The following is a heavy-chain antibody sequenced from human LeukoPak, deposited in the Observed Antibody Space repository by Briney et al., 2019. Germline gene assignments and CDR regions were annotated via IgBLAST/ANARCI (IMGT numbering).Heavy chain of an antibody. CDR1: GYSISSSYY. V-gene: IGHV4-61*01. Sequence: SETLSLTCTVSGYSISSSYYWSWIRQPPGKGLEWIGYIYYSGSTNYNPSLKSRVTISVDTSKNQFSLKLSSVTAADTAVYYCARAPYYYDSSGEGVWGQGTLVTVSS. J-gene: IGHJ4*02. D-gene: IGHD3-22*01. CDR2: IYYSGST. CDR3: ARAPYYYDSSGEGV.